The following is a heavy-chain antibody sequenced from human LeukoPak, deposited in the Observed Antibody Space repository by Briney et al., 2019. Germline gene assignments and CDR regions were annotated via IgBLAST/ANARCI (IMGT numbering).Heavy chain of an antibody. J-gene: IGHJ1*01. Sequence: PPGGSLRLSCAASGFTFSSYWMSWVRQAPGKGLEWVSAISGSGGSTYYADSVKGRFTISRDNSKNTLYLQMNSLRAEDTAVYYCAKDSQQLPQGYFQHWGQGTLVTVSS. D-gene: IGHD6-13*01. CDR1: GFTFSSYW. V-gene: IGHV3-23*01. CDR3: AKDSQQLPQGYFQH. CDR2: ISGSGGST.